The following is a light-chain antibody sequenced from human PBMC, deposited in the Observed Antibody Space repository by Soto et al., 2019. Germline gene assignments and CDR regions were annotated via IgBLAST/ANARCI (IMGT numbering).Light chain of an antibody. CDR3: KSYACSNTYV. V-gene: IGLV2-8*01. CDR2: EVV. Sequence: QSVLTQPPSASGSPGQSVTISCTGTKSDIGVYDFVSWYQHHPGKAPRLIIYEVVQRPSGVPDRFSGSKSGNTASLTVSGLQSADEADYFCKSYACSNTYVFGSGTKLTVL. CDR1: KSDIGVYDF. J-gene: IGLJ1*01.